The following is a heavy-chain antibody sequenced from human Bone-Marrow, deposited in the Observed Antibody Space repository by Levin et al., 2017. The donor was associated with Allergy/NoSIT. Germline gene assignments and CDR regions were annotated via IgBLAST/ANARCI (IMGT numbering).Heavy chain of an antibody. V-gene: IGHV3-30*18. CDR2: VSSDGRTK. Sequence: PGGSLRLSCVASGFTFRSYGMHWVRQAPGKGLEWVAVVSSDGRTKYYADSVKGRFTISGDNSKDTLSLQVNSLSAEDTAVYYCAKEAGWGQNAFDIWGQGTMVTVSS. D-gene: IGHD7-27*01. J-gene: IGHJ3*02. CDR1: GFTFRSYG. CDR3: AKEAGWGQNAFDI.